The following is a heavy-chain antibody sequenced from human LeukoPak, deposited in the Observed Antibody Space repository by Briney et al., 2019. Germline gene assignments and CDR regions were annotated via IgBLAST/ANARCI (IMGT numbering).Heavy chain of an antibody. CDR1: GFTFSSYS. CDR2: ISTSSSYI. J-gene: IGHJ4*02. CDR3: AKLGYSSSWLFDY. D-gene: IGHD6-13*01. Sequence: GGSLRLSCAASGFTFSSYSMDWVRQAPGKGLEWVSSISTSSSYIYYADSAKGRFTISRDNSKHTLYLQMNSLRAEDTAVYYCAKLGYSSSWLFDYWGQGTLVTVSS. V-gene: IGHV3-21*04.